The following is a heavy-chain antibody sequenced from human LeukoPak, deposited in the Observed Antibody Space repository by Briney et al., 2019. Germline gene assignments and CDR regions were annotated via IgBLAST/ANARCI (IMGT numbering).Heavy chain of an antibody. J-gene: IGHJ6*02. CDR3: ARGKPYYYGMDV. CDR2: INHSGST. Sequence: SETLSLTCAVYGGSFSGYYWSWIRQPPGRGLEWIGEINHSGSTNYNPSLKSRVTISVDTSKNQFSLKLSSVTAADTAVYYCARGKPYYYGMDVWGQGTTVTVSS. CDR1: GGSFSGYY. V-gene: IGHV4-34*01.